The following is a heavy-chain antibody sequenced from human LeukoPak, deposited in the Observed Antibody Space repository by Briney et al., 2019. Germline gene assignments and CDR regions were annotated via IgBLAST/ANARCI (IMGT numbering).Heavy chain of an antibody. CDR3: ATRSTGVAATFDC. D-gene: IGHD2-15*01. CDR2: ISYSGNT. V-gene: IGHV4-59*01. Sequence: SETLSPTCSVSGGSIGSYYWSWIRPPPGNGLEWIGYISYSGNTNYNTSLKSRVTISVDTSKNQFSLKLSSVTAADTAVYYCATRSTGVAATFDCWGQGALVTVSS. J-gene: IGHJ4*02. CDR1: GGSIGSYY.